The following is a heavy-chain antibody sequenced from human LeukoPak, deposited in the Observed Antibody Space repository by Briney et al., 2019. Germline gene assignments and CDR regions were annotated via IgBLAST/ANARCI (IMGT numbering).Heavy chain of an antibody. CDR3: AGRGNWGFFDS. Sequence: CLWIRQPPGKGLAWIGYINTSGSTNYNPSLKSRVSRSLDTSRNQFSLKLTSVTAADTAVYYCAGRGNWGFFDSWGQGILVSVSS. J-gene: IGHJ4*02. V-gene: IGHV4-4*09. CDR2: INTSGST. D-gene: IGHD7-27*01.